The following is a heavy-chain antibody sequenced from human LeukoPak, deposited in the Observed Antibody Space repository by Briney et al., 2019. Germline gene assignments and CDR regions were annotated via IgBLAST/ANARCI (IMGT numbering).Heavy chain of an antibody. J-gene: IGHJ4*02. D-gene: IGHD3-16*02. V-gene: IGHV7-4-1*02. CDR2: INTNTGNP. CDR1: GYTFTSYG. CDR3: ARGTTYDYVWGSYRYDPFDY. Sequence: ASVKVSCKASGYTFTSYGISWVRQAPGQGLEWMGWINTNTGNPTYAQGFTGRFVFSLDTSVSTAYLQISSLKAEDTAVYYCARGTTYDYVWGSYRYDPFDYWGQGTLVTVSS.